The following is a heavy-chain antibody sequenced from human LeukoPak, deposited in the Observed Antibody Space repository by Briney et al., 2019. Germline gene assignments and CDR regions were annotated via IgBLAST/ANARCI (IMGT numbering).Heavy chain of an antibody. CDR2: THKIGRT. V-gene: IGHV4-59*01. D-gene: IGHD3-9*01. CDR1: GGSIIRYY. CDR3: ARSLMYYDIFSGYSPQNFDY. Sequence: PSETLSLTCTVSGGSIIRYYWSWIRQPPGKGLEWIGYTHKIGRTSYNPCLRTRVTILVYTSTNQFSLRLRSMTAADTAVYYCARSLMYYDIFSGYSPQNFDYWGQGTLVTVSS. J-gene: IGHJ4*02.